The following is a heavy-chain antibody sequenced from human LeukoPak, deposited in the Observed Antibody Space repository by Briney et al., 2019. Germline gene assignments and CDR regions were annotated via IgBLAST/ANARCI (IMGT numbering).Heavy chain of an antibody. CDR2: IYYSGST. CDR3: ARHGLRYYDILTGYYTRNNWFDP. V-gene: IGHV4-39*01. J-gene: IGHJ5*02. CDR1: GGSISSSSYY. Sequence: SETLSLTCTVSGGSISSSSYYWGWIRQPPGKGLEWIGSIYYSGSTYYNPSLKRRVTISVYTSKNQFSLKLSSVTAADTAVYYCARHGLRYYDILTGYYTRNNWFDPWGQGTLVTVAS. D-gene: IGHD3-9*01.